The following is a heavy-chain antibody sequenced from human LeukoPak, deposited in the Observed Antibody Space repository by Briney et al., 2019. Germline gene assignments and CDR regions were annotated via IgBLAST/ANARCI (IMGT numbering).Heavy chain of an antibody. CDR2: ISYDGSNK. Sequence: PGRSVRLSCAASGFIFSSLGMLWVRQAPGKGLEWVAVISYDGSNKYYADSVKGRFTISRDNSKNTLYLQMNSLRAEDTAVYYCAKGNPFDYWGQGTLVTVSS. CDR3: AKGNPFDY. V-gene: IGHV3-30*18. J-gene: IGHJ4*02. CDR1: GFIFSSLG.